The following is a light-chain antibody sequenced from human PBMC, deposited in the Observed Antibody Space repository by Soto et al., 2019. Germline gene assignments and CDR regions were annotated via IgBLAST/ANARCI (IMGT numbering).Light chain of an antibody. CDR3: MQNTHFPLT. CDR1: QSLVHSDGNTY. Sequence: EIVMTQPSLSAAVTLGQPASISCRSSQSLVHSDGNTYLSWLLVGPGQSPRPLIYKVSNRFPGVPDRFTGSGAETEFTLKISRVEAEDVGTYYCMQNTHFPLTFGGGTKVEI. J-gene: IGKJ4*01. V-gene: IGKV2-24*01. CDR2: KVS.